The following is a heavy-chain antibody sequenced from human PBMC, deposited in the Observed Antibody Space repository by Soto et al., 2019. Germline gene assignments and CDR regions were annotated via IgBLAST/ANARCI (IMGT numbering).Heavy chain of an antibody. CDR1: GYTFTSYG. J-gene: IGHJ6*02. CDR2: ISAYNGNT. CDR3: ARDFGERDDDQTYYYYYGMDV. D-gene: IGHD3-10*01. Sequence: ASVKVSCKASGYTFTSYGISWVRQAPGQGLEWMGWISAYNGNTNYVQKLQGRVTMTTDTSTSTAYMELRSLRSDDTAVYYCARDFGERDDDQTYYYYYGMDVWGQGTTVTVSS. V-gene: IGHV1-18*01.